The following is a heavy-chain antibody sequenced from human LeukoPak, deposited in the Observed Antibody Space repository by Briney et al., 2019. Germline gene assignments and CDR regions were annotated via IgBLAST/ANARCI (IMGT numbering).Heavy chain of an antibody. V-gene: IGHV1-46*01. J-gene: IGHJ4*02. D-gene: IGHD6-6*01. CDR1: GYTFTSYY. CDR3: ARDLGVYSSSSAFARYPGSFDY. CDR2: INPSGGST. Sequence: ASVKVSCKASGYTFTSYYMHWVRQAPGQGLEWMGIINPSGGSTSYAQKFQGRVTMTRDTSTSTVYMELSSLRSEDTAVYYCARDLGVYSSSSAFARYPGSFDYWGQGTLVTVSS.